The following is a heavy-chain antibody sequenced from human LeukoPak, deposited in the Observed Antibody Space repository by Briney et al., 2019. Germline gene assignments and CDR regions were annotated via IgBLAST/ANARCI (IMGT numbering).Heavy chain of an antibody. CDR1: GYTFTSYG. V-gene: IGHV1-18*01. CDR3: ARRGDILTGYYPYYYYYYGMDV. Sequence: GSSVKVSCKASGYTFTSYGISWVRQAPGQGLEWMGWISAYNGNTNYAQKLQGRVTMTTDTSTSTAYMELRSLRSDDTAVYYCARRGDILTGYYPYYYYYYGMDVWGQGTTVTVSS. D-gene: IGHD3-9*01. CDR2: ISAYNGNT. J-gene: IGHJ6*02.